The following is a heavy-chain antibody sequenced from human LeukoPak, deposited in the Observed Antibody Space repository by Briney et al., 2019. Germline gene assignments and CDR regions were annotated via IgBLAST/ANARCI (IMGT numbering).Heavy chain of an antibody. D-gene: IGHD5-12*01. V-gene: IGHV3-7*01. J-gene: IGHJ4*02. CDR2: IKNDGAVK. CDR1: GFTFSYHW. Sequence: GGSLTLSCAASGFTFSYHWMTWVRQAPGKGLEWVANIKNDGAVKNYVDSVKGRFTISRDNAKNSLYLQMNSLRAEDTAVYYCAKDSYSKGYFWGQGVLVTVSS. CDR3: AKDSYSKGYF.